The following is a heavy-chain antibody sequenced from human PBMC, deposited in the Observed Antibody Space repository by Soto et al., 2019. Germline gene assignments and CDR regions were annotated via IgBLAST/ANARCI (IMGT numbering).Heavy chain of an antibody. CDR3: AXGPHYNFWSGSPGGMDV. CDR2: MNPNSGNT. D-gene: IGHD3-3*01. CDR1: GYTFTSYD. Sequence: ASVKVSCQASGYTFTSYDINWVRQATGQGLEWTGWMNPNSGNTGYAQKFQGRVTMTRNTSIGTAYLQLSSLSSEDKDVSYCAXGPHYNFWSGSPGGMDVWGRGTTVTVSS. J-gene: IGHJ6*02. V-gene: IGHV1-8*01.